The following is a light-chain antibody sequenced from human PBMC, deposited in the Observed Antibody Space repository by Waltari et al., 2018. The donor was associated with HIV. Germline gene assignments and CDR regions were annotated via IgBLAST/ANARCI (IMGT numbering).Light chain of an antibody. J-gene: IGLJ3*02. CDR1: NSKVGSNP. Sequence: QSVLTQPPSASGTPGRRVTISCSGNNSKVGSNPVTWYRQVPGTAPKLLMFSNNQRPSGVPDRFSGSKSGTSASLAIRGLKSEDEADYYCAARDDSLNAWVFGGGTKVTVL. CDR2: SNN. CDR3: AARDDSLNAWV. V-gene: IGLV1-44*01.